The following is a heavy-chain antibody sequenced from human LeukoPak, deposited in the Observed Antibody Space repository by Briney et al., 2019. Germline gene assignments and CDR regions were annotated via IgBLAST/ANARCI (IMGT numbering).Heavy chain of an antibody. V-gene: IGHV3-48*04. J-gene: IGHJ4*02. CDR1: GFTFSSYS. CDR2: ISSGSSTI. D-gene: IGHD6-13*01. Sequence: GGSLRLSCAASGFTFSSYSMNWVRQAPGKGLEWVSYISSGSSTIYYADSVKGRFTISRDNAKNSLYLQMNSLRAEDTAVYYCARDRSEHAAGMWAYLNWGQGTLVTVSS. CDR3: ARDRSEHAAGMWAYLN.